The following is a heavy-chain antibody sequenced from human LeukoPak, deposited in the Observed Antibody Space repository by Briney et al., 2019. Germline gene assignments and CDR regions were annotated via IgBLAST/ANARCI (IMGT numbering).Heavy chain of an antibody. CDR3: AGQRVRGVIKH. D-gene: IGHD3-10*01. Sequence: SETLSLTCTVSGGSISSYYWSWVRQPPGKGLEWIGYICYSGSANYNPSLKSRITISVDTSKNQFSLKLSPVTAAHTAVYYRAGQRVRGVIKHWGQGTLVTVSS. CDR2: ICYSGSA. V-gene: IGHV4-59*08. J-gene: IGHJ4*02. CDR1: GGSISSYY.